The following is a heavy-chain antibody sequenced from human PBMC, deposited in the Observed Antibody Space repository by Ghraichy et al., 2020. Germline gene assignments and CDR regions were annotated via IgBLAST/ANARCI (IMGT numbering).Heavy chain of an antibody. CDR2: IYSGGSI. V-gene: IGHV3-66*01. CDR1: GFTVSSKY. J-gene: IGHJ4*02. Sequence: GGSLRLSCAASGFTVSSKYMSWVRQAPGKGLERVSIIYSGGSIYYAESVKGRFTISRDNSKNTVYLQMNSLRAEDTAVYYCARGPPDGHFDYWGQGTLVTVSS. CDR3: ARGPPDGHFDY. D-gene: IGHD5-24*01.